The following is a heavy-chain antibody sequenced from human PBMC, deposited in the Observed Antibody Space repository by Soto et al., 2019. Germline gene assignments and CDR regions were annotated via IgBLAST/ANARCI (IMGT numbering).Heavy chain of an antibody. J-gene: IGHJ5*02. Sequence: ASVKISCKASGYTFTSYAMHWVRQAPGQRLEWMGWINAGNGNTKYSQKFQGRVTITRDTSASTAYMELSSLRSEDTAVYYCARDYTGSWYQKAWFEPWGQGTLVTVSS. D-gene: IGHD6-13*01. CDR3: ARDYTGSWYQKAWFEP. CDR1: GYTFTSYA. V-gene: IGHV1-3*01. CDR2: INAGNGNT.